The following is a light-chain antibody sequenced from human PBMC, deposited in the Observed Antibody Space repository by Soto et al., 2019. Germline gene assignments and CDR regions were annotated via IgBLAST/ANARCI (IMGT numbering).Light chain of an antibody. CDR1: QGISSY. V-gene: IGKV1-8*01. CDR3: QQYNNWPPIT. J-gene: IGKJ5*01. CDR2: AAS. Sequence: AIRMTQSPSSLSASTGDRVTITCRASQGISSYLAWYQQKPGKAPKLLXYAASTLQSGVPSRFSGSGSGTELTLTISSLQSEDFAVYYCQQYNNWPPITFGQGTRLEIK.